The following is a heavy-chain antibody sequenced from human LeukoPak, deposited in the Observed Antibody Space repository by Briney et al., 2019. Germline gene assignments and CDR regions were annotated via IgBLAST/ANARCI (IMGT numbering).Heavy chain of an antibody. CDR3: ERTREQWQVIDN. D-gene: IGHD6-19*01. J-gene: IGHJ4*02. Sequence: GGSLRLSCAASGFTFSSDWMSWVCQGPGKGLGWGAFVRYDGNNTYYADSVKGRFTISRDNSKNTLYLQMNSLRAEDTAVYYCERTREQWQVIDNWGQGTLVTVSS. CDR1: GFTFSSDW. CDR2: VRYDGNNT. V-gene: IGHV3-30*02.